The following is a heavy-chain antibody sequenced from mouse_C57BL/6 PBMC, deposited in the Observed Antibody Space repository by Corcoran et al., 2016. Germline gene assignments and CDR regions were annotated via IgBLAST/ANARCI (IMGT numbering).Heavy chain of an antibody. Sequence: QVQLQQSGAELVKPGASVKISCKASGYAFSSYWMNWVKQRPGKGLEWIGQIYPGDGDTNYNGKFKGKATLTADKSSSTAYMQLSSLTSEDSAVYFCARHTTVASRYFDVWGTGTTVTVSS. D-gene: IGHD1-1*01. CDR3: ARHTTVASRYFDV. CDR1: GYAFSSYW. V-gene: IGHV1-80*01. CDR2: IYPGDGDT. J-gene: IGHJ1*03.